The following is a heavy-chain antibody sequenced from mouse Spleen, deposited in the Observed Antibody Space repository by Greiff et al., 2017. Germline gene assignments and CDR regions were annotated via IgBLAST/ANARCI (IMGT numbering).Heavy chain of an antibody. V-gene: IGHV5-17*02. D-gene: IGHD4-1*02. CDR3: ARSTGGSWFAY. CDR1: GFTFSSFG. J-gene: IGHJ3*01. CDR2: ISSGSSTI. Sequence: EVKLMESGGGLVQPGGSRKLSCAASGFTFSSFGMHWVRQAPEKGLEWVAYISSGSSTIYYADTVKGRFTISRDNPKNTLFLQMTSLRSEDTAMYYCARSTGGSWFAYWGQGTLVTVSA.